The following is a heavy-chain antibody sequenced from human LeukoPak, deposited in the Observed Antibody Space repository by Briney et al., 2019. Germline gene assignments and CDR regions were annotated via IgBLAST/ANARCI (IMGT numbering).Heavy chain of an antibody. J-gene: IGHJ4*02. V-gene: IGHV4-59*01. D-gene: IGHD4-17*01. CDR3: ATSYGDGQ. CDR2: IYYSGST. Sequence: SETLSLTCTVSGGSISSYYWSWIRQPPGKGLEWIGYIYYSGSTNYNPSLKSRVTISVDTSKNQFSLRLSSVTAADTAVYYCATSYGDGQWGQGTLVTVSS. CDR1: GGSISSYY.